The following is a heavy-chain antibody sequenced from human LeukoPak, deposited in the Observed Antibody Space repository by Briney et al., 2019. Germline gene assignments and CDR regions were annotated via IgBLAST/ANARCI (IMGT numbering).Heavy chain of an antibody. CDR2: IHPDGSQT. V-gene: IGHV3-7*03. J-gene: IGHJ4*02. CDR1: GFTFSNHW. Sequence: GGSLRLSCAASGFTFSNHWMTWVRQAPGKGLEWVAHIHPDGSQTQYVDSVRGRFTISRDNAKNSLYLQMNSLRAEDTALYYCVRDMGWFYFDFGGGGILLTVSS. CDR3: VRDMGWFYFDF. D-gene: IGHD3-3*01.